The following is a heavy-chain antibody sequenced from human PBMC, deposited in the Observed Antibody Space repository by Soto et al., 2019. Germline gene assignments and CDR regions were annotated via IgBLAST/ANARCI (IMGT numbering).Heavy chain of an antibody. CDR2: INPNSGGT. CDR1: GYTFTSYY. CDR3: AYTMVRGVRRYYYGMDV. V-gene: IGHV1-2*02. Sequence: ASVKVSCKASGYTFTSYYMHWVRQAPGQGLEWMGWINPNSGGTNYAQKFQGRVTMTRDTSISTAYMELSRLRSDDTAVYYCAYTMVRGVRRYYYGMDVWGQGTTVTVSS. D-gene: IGHD3-10*01. J-gene: IGHJ6*02.